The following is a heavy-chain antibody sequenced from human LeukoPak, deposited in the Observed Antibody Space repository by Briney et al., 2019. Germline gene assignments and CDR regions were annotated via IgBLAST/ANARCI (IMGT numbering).Heavy chain of an antibody. CDR2: IHRSGSP. CDR3: AREILGGFNPGAY. CDR1: GGSIRSSFYY. V-gene: IGHV4-39*06. D-gene: IGHD1-14*01. Sequence: PSETLSLTCTVYGGSIRSSFYYWGWVRQPPGKGLEWIGEIHRSGSPNYNPSLQSRVTISIDRSRNQIALELSSVTAADTAVYYCAREILGGFNPGAYWGQGTLVTVSS. J-gene: IGHJ4*02.